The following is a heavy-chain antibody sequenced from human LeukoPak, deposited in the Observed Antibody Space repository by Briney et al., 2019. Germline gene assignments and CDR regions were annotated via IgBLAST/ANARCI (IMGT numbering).Heavy chain of an antibody. CDR3: AKDRNVDIVATIQDY. J-gene: IGHJ4*02. Sequence: GGTLRLSCAASGFTFSSYGMSWVRQAPGKGLEWVSAISGSGGSTYYADSVKGRFTISRDNSKNTLYLQMNSLRAEDTAVYYCAKDRNVDIVATIQDYWGQGTQVTVSS. CDR1: GFTFSSYG. CDR2: ISGSGGST. V-gene: IGHV3-23*01. D-gene: IGHD5-12*01.